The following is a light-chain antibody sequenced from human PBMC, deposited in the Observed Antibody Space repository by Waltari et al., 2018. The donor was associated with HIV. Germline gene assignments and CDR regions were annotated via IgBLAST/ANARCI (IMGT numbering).Light chain of an antibody. CDR3: QQSYSTVVT. CDR1: YNITNH. V-gene: IGKV1-39*01. J-gene: IGKJ1*01. Sequence: DIQMTQSPSSLSASVGDRVTITCRAGYNITNHLNWYQQKPGKVPNLLVFAASTLQSGVPSRFSGSGSGTDFTLTIDSLQPEDFATYYCQQSYSTVVTFGQGTKVEIK. CDR2: AAS.